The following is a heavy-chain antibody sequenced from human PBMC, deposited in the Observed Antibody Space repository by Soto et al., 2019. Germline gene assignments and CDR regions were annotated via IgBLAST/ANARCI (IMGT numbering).Heavy chain of an antibody. CDR3: VKGATYYSDSSDYYADY. J-gene: IGHJ4*02. Sequence: GSLRLSCAASGFSFSSYAMSWVRRAPGKGLEWASTVSGSGGTTYYADSLKGRFTISRDNSKNTLYLQMNSLRAEDTAVYYCVKGATYYSDSSDYYADYWGQGTLVTVSS. V-gene: IGHV3-23*01. D-gene: IGHD3-22*01. CDR1: GFSFSSYA. CDR2: VSGSGGTT.